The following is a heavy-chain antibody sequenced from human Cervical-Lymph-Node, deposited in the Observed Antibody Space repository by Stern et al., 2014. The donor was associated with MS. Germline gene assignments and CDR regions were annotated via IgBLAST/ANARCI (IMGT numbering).Heavy chain of an antibody. CDR3: ARATDL. Sequence: VQLVESVPGLLRPSETLSLTCTVSGASSPSYYWSWIRQPPGKGLEWIGYIYYSGTTNYNASLKGRVAISIDTSKTQFSLRLSSVTAADTAVYYCARATDLWGQGTLVTVSS. CDR2: IYYSGTT. V-gene: IGHV4-59*01. J-gene: IGHJ5*02. CDR1: GASSPSYY.